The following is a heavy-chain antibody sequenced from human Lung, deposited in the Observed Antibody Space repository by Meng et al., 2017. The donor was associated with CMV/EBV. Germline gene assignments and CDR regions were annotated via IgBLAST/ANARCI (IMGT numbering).Heavy chain of an antibody. CDR3: AKDDCDITNCWQYYALDV. Sequence: GGSLRLXCTTSGFNFSNYGMHWVRLAPGKGLEWVAFIRYEGRSKLYADFVKGRFTISRDNSKNTLSMEMNSLRAEDTAVYYCAKDDCDITNCWQYYALDVXGQGXTVTVFS. J-gene: IGHJ6*02. CDR2: IRYEGRSK. V-gene: IGHV3-30*02. CDR1: GFNFSNYG. D-gene: IGHD1-1*01.